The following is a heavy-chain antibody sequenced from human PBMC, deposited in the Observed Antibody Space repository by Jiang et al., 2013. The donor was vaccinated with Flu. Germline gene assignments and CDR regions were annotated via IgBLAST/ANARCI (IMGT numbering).Heavy chain of an antibody. D-gene: IGHD1-26*01. J-gene: IGHJ6*02. CDR1: GYTFTSYG. Sequence: GAEVKKPGASVKVSCKASGYTFTSYGISWVRQAPGQGLEWMGWISAYNGNTNYAQKLQGRVTMTTDTSTSTAYMELRSLRSDDTAVYYCARASYPTIPYYYGMDVWGQGTTVTVSS. CDR2: ISAYNGNT. V-gene: IGHV1-18*04. CDR3: ARASYPTIPYYYGMDV.